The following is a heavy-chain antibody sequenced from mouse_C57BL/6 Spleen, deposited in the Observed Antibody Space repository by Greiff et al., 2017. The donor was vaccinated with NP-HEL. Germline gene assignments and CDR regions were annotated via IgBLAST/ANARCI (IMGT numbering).Heavy chain of an antibody. CDR3: TTITTVVAEAY. V-gene: IGHV14-4*01. J-gene: IGHJ3*01. Sequence: EVQLQQSGAELVRPGASVKLSCTASGFNIKDDYMHWVKQRPEQGLEWIGWIDPENGDTEYASKFQGKATITADTSSNTAYLQLSSLTSEDTAVYYCTTITTVVAEAYWGQGTLVTVSA. D-gene: IGHD1-1*01. CDR2: IDPENGDT. CDR1: GFNIKDDY.